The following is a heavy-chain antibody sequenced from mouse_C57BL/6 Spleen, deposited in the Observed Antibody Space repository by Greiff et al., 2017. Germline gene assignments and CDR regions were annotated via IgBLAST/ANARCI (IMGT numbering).Heavy chain of an antibody. CDR1: GFSLTSYG. D-gene: IGHD2-3*01. CDR2: IGSGGST. V-gene: IGHV2-2*01. J-gene: IGHJ2*01. CDR3: ARTPFNDGYPFGC. Sequence: QVQLQQSGPGLVQPSQSLSITCTVSGFSLTSYGVHWVRQSPGKGLEWLGVIGSGGSTDDNAAFISRLSISKDNSKSQVFFKMNSLQADDTAIYYCARTPFNDGYPFGCWGQGTTLTVSS.